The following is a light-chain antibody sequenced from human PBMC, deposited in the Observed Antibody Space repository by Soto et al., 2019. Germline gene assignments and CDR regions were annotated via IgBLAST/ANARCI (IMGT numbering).Light chain of an antibody. Sequence: QAVVTQPPSASGTPGQRVTVSCSGSSSNIGGNTVTWYQQLPGTAPKLLIYSNYQRPSGVPYRFSGSKSTTSASLAISGLQSEDEADYYCAAWDDSLNGWVFGGGTKLTVL. J-gene: IGLJ3*02. CDR1: SSNIGGNT. V-gene: IGLV1-44*01. CDR3: AAWDDSLNGWV. CDR2: SNY.